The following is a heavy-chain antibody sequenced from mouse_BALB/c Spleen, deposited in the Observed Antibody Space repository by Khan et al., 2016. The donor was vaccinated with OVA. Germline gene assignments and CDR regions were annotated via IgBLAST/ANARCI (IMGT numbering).Heavy chain of an antibody. V-gene: IGHV2-3*01. J-gene: IGHJ4*01. D-gene: IGHD2-4*01. CDR1: GFSLTSYG. Sequence: QVQLKQSGPGLVAPSQSLSITCTVSGFSLTSYGVSWVRQPPGKGLEWLGVIWGDGNTNYHSALISRLIISKYNSKSKVFLKLNSLQTDDIATYYCANFDYGYYAMDYWGQGTSVTVSS. CDR2: IWGDGNT. CDR3: ANFDYGYYAMDY.